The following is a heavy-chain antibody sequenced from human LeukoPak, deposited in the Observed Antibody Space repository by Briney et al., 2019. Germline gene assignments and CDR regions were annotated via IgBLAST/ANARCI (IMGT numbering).Heavy chain of an antibody. CDR1: GGSTSSYY. V-gene: IGHV4-59*12. J-gene: IGHJ5*02. CDR2: IYYSGSTYYSGST. D-gene: IGHD6-13*01. CDR3: ARRRGIAARGRNIWFDP. Sequence: PSETLSLTCTVSGGSTSSYYWTWIRQPPGKGLEWIGYIYYSGSTYYSGSTNYNPSLKSRVTISVDTSKNQFSLKLNSVTAADTAVYYCARRRGIAARGRNIWFDPWGQGTLVTVSS.